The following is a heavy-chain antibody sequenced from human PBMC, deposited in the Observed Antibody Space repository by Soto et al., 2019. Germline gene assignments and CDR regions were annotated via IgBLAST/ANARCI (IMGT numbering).Heavy chain of an antibody. J-gene: IGHJ4*02. CDR1: GGSIGSSSYY. D-gene: IGHD6-19*01. Sequence: SLTCSVSGGSIGSSSYYFGWIRQPPGKGLEWIGSLYYTGTTNYNSSLKSRVTISADKSQNQFSLRLSSVTAADTAVYFCARSVAVPGAHIDYWGQGTQVTVSS. CDR3: ARSVAVPGAHIDY. V-gene: IGHV4-39*07. CDR2: LYYTGTT.